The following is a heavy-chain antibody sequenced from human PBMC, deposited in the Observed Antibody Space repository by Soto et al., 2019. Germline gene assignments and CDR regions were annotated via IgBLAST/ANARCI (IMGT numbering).Heavy chain of an antibody. CDR1: GFTFTHYG. CDR3: AKDHDSGWYTPPPPIDY. CDR2: ISYDGSST. Sequence: PGGSLRLSCAASGFTFTHYGMHWVRQAPGKGLEWMAIISYDGSSTYYIDSVKGRFTIPRDNSINTLYLQMNSLRPDDTAVYYRAKDHDSGWYTPPPPIDYWGQGTRVTVSS. V-gene: IGHV3-30*18. J-gene: IGHJ4*02. D-gene: IGHD6-19*01.